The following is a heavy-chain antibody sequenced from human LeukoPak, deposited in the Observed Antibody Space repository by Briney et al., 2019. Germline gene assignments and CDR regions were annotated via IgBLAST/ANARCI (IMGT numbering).Heavy chain of an antibody. Sequence: SETLSLTCTVSGGSISSYYWSWIRQPPGKGLEWIGYIYYSGSTYYNPSLKSRVTISVDTSKNQFSLKLSSVTAADTAVYYCARDLGITMVRGGNYYGMDVWGQGTTVTVSS. V-gene: IGHV4-59*12. CDR2: IYYSGST. D-gene: IGHD3-10*01. CDR3: ARDLGITMVRGGNYYGMDV. J-gene: IGHJ6*02. CDR1: GGSISSYY.